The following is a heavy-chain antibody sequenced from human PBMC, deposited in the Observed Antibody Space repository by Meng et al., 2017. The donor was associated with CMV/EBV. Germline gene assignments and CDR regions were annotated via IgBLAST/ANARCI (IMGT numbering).Heavy chain of an antibody. CDR1: GGSFSVYY. Sequence: VPLQQWGAGLLKPSESLSLTCAVYGGSFSVYYWSWIRQPPGKGLEWIGEINHSGSTNYNPSLKSRVTISVDTSKNQFSLKLSSVTAADTAVYYCARVWDSGWDYWGQGTLVTVSS. CDR3: ARVWDSGWDY. D-gene: IGHD3-22*01. V-gene: IGHV4-34*01. CDR2: INHSGST. J-gene: IGHJ4*02.